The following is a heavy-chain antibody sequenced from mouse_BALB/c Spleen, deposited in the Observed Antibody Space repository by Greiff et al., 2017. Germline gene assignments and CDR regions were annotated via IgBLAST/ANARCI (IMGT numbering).Heavy chain of an antibody. J-gene: IGHJ2*01. CDR3: ARRGGEDY. CDR2: ISSGGSYT. V-gene: IGHV5-9-3*01. D-gene: IGHD2-13*01. Sequence: EVKLMESGGGLVKPGGSLKLSCAASGFTFSSYAMSWVRQTPEKRLAWVATISSGGSYTYYPDSVKGRFTISRDNAKNTLYLQMSSLRSEDTALYYCARRGGEDYWGQGTTLTVSS. CDR1: GFTFSSYA.